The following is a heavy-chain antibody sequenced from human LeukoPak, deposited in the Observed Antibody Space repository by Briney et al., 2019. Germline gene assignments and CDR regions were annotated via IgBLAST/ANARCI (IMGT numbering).Heavy chain of an antibody. CDR2: IAYDGNDK. Sequence: QPGRSLTLSCEASGFTFSSCAMEWVRQAPGKGLEWLAVIAYDGNDKYYADSVRGRFAISRDNSKNTVYLQMNNLKTEDTAVYYCASVLDYWGQGILVTVSS. CDR3: ASVLDY. CDR1: GFTFSSCA. V-gene: IGHV3-30*09. J-gene: IGHJ4*02.